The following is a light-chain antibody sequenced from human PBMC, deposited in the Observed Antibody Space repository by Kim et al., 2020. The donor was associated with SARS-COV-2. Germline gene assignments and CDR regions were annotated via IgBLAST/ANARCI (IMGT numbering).Light chain of an antibody. CDR3: HQFGSVPDT. J-gene: IGKJ4*01. CDR1: QSISSNN. Sequence: EIVLTQSPGTLSLSPGERATLSCRASQSISSNNLAWYQQKPGQAPRLLIFGASGKATGIPDRFSGSGSGTDFTLTISGLEPEDSAVYYCHQFGSVPDTFGGGTKLEI. CDR2: GAS. V-gene: IGKV3-20*01.